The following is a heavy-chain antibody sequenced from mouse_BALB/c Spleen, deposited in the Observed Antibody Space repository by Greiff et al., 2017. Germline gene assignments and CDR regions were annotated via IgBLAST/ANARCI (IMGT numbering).Heavy chain of an antibody. V-gene: IGHV5-4*02. D-gene: IGHD2-4*01. CDR1: GFTFSDYY. J-gene: IGHJ4*01. CDR2: ISDGGSYT. Sequence: EVKLVESGGGLVKPGGSLKLSCAASGFTFSDYYMYWVRQTPEKMLEWVATISDGGSYTYYPDSVKGRFTISRDNAKNNLYLQMSSLKSEDTAMYYCARDPYYDYDEAMDYWGQGTSVTVSS. CDR3: ARDPYYDYDEAMDY.